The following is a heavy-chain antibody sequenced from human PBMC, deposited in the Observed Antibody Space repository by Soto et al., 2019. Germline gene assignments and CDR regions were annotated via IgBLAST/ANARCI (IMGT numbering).Heavy chain of an antibody. CDR1: GGSIHNSDW. V-gene: IGHV4-4*02. D-gene: IGHD3-22*01. CDR2: IYHSGSY. CDR3: ARGSYYYDSSGYYHY. J-gene: IGHJ4*02. Sequence: SETLSLTCAVTGGSIHNSDWWSWVRQPPGKGLEWIGEIYHSGSYNYNPSLKSRVTMSLDKSNNLFSLKLSSVTAADTAVYYCARGSYYYDSSGYYHYWGQGTLVT.